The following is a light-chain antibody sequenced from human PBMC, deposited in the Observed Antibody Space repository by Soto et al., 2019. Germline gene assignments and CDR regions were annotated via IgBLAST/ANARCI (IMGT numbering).Light chain of an antibody. J-gene: IGKJ5*01. V-gene: IGKV3D-15*01. Sequence: EIVLAQSAGTLSLSPGEGDTLXCRASQSISSYKSAWYQQQPSQAPMLLXXGESSRATGIPDRLSGSGSGREFTLTLSSLQSEEFAVYYCKQYNNWPLITFGQGTRLEIK. CDR2: GES. CDR3: KQYNNWPLIT. CDR1: QSISSY.